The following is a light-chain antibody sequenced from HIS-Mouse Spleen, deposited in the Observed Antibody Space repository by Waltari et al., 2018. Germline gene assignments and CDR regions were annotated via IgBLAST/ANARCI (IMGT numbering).Light chain of an antibody. J-gene: IGLJ2*01. V-gene: IGLV2-14*01. CDR3: SSYTSSSTLDVV. Sequence: PGQSLTISCTGTSSDVGGYHYVSWYQQQPGKAPKLMIYEVSNRPPGVSNRFSGSKSGNTASLTISGLQAEDEADYYCSSYTSSSTLDVVFGGGTKLTVL. CDR2: EVS. CDR1: SSDVGGYHY.